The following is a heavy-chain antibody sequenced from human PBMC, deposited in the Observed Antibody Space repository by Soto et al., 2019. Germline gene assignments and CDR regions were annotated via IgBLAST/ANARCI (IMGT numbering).Heavy chain of an antibody. CDR2: IIPIFGTA. CDR3: AREYCSGGSCYSNFDY. Sequence: SVKVSCKASGGTFSSYAISWVRQAPGQGLEWMGGIIPIFGTANYAQKFQGRVTITADESTSTAYMELSSLRSEDTAVYYCAREYCSGGSCYSNFDYWGQGTLVTVS. J-gene: IGHJ4*02. V-gene: IGHV1-69*13. CDR1: GGTFSSYA. D-gene: IGHD2-15*01.